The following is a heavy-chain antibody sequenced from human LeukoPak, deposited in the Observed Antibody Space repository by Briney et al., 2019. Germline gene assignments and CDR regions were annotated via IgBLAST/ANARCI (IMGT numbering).Heavy chain of an antibody. CDR1: GFTFSNYW. J-gene: IGHJ4*02. CDR3: AGEESSAWSH. Sequence: GGSIRLSCAASGFTFSNYWMSWVRQAPGKGLEWVANINQTGSEKYYVDSVKGRFTISRDNAKNSLFLQMNSLRAEDTAVYYCAGEESSAWSHWGQGTLVTVSS. V-gene: IGHV3-7*01. D-gene: IGHD6-19*01. CDR2: INQTGSEK.